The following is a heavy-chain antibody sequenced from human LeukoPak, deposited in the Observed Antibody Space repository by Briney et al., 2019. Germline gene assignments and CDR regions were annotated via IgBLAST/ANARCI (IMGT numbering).Heavy chain of an antibody. D-gene: IGHD3-22*01. CDR2: VYTSGST. J-gene: IGHJ3*02. V-gene: IGHV4-4*07. Sequence: SETLSLTCTVSGGSISTYYWSWIRQPAGKGLEWIGRVYTSGSTNYNPSLKSRVTMSVDTSKNQFSLKLSSVTAADTAIYFCARDRNYDHAFDIWGQGTMVTVSS. CDR1: GGSISTYY. CDR3: ARDRNYDHAFDI.